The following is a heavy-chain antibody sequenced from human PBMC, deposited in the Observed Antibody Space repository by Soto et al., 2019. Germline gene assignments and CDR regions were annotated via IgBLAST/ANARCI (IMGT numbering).Heavy chain of an antibody. J-gene: IGHJ4*02. CDR1: GYTFTSYA. CDR3: ARDGYCSGGSCSASFDY. Sequence: PSVKVSCKASGYTFTSYAMHWVRQAPGQRLEWMGWINAGNGNTKYSQKFQGRVTITRDTSASTAYMELSSLRSEDTAVYYCARDGYCSGGSCSASFDYWGQGTLVTVSS. CDR2: INAGNGNT. D-gene: IGHD2-15*01. V-gene: IGHV1-3*01.